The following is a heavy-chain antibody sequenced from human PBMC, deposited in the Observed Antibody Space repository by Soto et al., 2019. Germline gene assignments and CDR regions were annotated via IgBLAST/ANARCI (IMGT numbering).Heavy chain of an antibody. CDR2: IYYSGST. J-gene: IGHJ6*02. V-gene: IGHV4-31*03. CDR3: ASDGTWTKALYGMDV. D-gene: IGHD1-26*01. CDR1: GGSISSGGYS. Sequence: SETLSLTCTVSGGSISSGGYSWSWIRQHPGKGLDWIGYIYYSGSTYYNPSLKSRVTISVDTSKNQFSLKLSSVTAADTAVYYCASDGTWTKALYGMDVWGQGTTVTLSS.